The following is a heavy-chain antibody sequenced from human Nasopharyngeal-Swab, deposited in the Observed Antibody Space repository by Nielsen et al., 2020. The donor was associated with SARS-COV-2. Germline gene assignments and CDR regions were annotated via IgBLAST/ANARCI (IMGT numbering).Heavy chain of an antibody. Sequence: GGSLRLSCAASGLTFSGYWMSWVRQAPGKGLEWVANIKEDGSEKYYVDSVKGRFTISRDNAKNSLSLQMSSLRVEDTAAYYCATARAYNYGPSFDYWGQGTLVTVSS. D-gene: IGHD5-18*01. V-gene: IGHV3-7*03. CDR1: GLTFSGYW. CDR3: ATARAYNYGPSFDY. J-gene: IGHJ4*02. CDR2: IKEDGSEK.